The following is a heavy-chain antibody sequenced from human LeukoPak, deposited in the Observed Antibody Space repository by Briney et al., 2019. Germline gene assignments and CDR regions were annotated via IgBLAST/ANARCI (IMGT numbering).Heavy chain of an antibody. CDR2: IIPILGIA. V-gene: IGHV1-69*04. Sequence: ASVKVSCKASGGTFSSYAISWVRQAPGQGLGWMGRIIPILGIANYAQKFQGRVTITADKSTSTAYMELSSLRSEDTAVYYCARGKGYSSGSYAFDIWGQGTMVTVSS. CDR3: ARGKGYSSGSYAFDI. D-gene: IGHD6-19*01. J-gene: IGHJ3*02. CDR1: GGTFSSYA.